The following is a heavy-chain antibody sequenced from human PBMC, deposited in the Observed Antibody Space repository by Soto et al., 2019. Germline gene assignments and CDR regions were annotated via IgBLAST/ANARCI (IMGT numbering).Heavy chain of an antibody. Sequence: EVQLVESGGGLVQPGRSLRLSCVVSGLNFDDYAMHWVRQLPGKGLEWVAGISWRGGTIDYADSVKGRFTISRDNAKNHLYLEMNGLRPVYTAVYYCTKAVRNHFSYYFDNRGQGPLVTVSS. J-gene: IGHJ4*02. CDR3: TKAVRNHFSYYFDN. V-gene: IGHV3-9*01. CDR1: GLNFDDYA. CDR2: ISWRGGTI. D-gene: IGHD3-3*02.